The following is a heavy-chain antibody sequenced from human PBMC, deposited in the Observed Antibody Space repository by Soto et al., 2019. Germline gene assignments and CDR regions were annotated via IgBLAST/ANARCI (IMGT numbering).Heavy chain of an antibody. Sequence: DVQLVESGGGLSQPGESLRLSCAAFGLTISGKKYVAWVRQAPGKGLEWVSALYDVDGSFYADSVTGRFTTSSDSSKTTVYLQINDLRPDDTAVYYCATWHEREHAFDVWGQGTTVTISS. V-gene: IGHV3-53*01. D-gene: IGHD1-1*01. CDR1: GLTISGKKY. CDR3: ATWHEREHAFDV. CDR2: LYDVDGS. J-gene: IGHJ3*01.